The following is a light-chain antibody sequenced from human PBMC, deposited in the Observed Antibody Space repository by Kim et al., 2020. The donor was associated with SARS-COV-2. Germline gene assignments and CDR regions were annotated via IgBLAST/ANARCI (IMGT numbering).Light chain of an antibody. V-gene: IGLV2-23*02. CDR1: STDVARYNL. Sequence: QSALTQPASASVSPGQSISISCTGTSTDVARYNLVSWYEQQPGEAPKLIIYEVSKRPSGVSNRFSGSKSGNTASLTISGLQAEDENTYYCCSYAGSSTWVFGGGTKVTVL. J-gene: IGLJ3*02. CDR3: CSYAGSSTWV. CDR2: EVS.